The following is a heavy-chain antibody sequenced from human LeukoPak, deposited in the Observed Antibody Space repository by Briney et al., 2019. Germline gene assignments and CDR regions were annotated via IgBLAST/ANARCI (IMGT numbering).Heavy chain of an antibody. Sequence: AGGSLRLSCIGSGFTFSSYAMSWVRQAPGKGLEWVSAVNVNGGSTYYADSVKGRFTISRDNSKNTLYLQMNSLGAEDTAVYYCAKSPHQNYYQSTGYYWVGDHWGQGSLVTVSS. CDR1: GFTFSSYA. J-gene: IGHJ4*02. CDR2: VNVNGGST. D-gene: IGHD3-22*01. V-gene: IGHV3-23*01. CDR3: AKSPHQNYYQSTGYYWVGDH.